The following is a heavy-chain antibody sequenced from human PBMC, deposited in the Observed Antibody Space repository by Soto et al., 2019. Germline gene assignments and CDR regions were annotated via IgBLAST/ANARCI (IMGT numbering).Heavy chain of an antibody. Sequence: QVQLVQSGAEVKKPGSSVKVSCKASGGTFSSYAISWVRQAPGQGLGWMGGIIPIFGTAHYAQKFQGRVTITADESTSTAYRELSSLRSEDRAVYYCARESRYCSGGSCYFLPGIDYWGQGTLVTVSS. CDR1: GGTFSSYA. CDR3: ARESRYCSGGSCYFLPGIDY. V-gene: IGHV1-69*12. CDR2: IIPIFGTA. J-gene: IGHJ4*02. D-gene: IGHD2-15*01.